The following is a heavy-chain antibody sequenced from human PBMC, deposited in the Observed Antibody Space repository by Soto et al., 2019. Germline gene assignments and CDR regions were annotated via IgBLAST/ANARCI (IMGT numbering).Heavy chain of an antibody. CDR3: ANSRVAGLSWHFDL. D-gene: IGHD6-19*01. V-gene: IGHV3-30*18. J-gene: IGHJ2*01. CDR2: ISYDGSNS. Sequence: LRLSCAASGFSFNTYDIHWVRQAPGKGLEWANGISYDGSNSYYADYVKGRLTISKDSSTNMLYLQMKSLRAEDTAVYDCANSRVAGLSWHFDLWGPGNLLTVSS. CDR1: GFSFNTYD.